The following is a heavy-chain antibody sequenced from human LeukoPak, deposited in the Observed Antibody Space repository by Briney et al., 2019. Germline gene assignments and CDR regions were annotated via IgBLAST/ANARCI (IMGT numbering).Heavy chain of an antibody. J-gene: IGHJ4*02. CDR3: AKTQYYYDSSGYLDYFDY. D-gene: IGHD3-22*01. CDR1: GFTFSDYN. Sequence: GGSLRLSCAASGFTFSDYNMNWVRQAPGKGLEWLSYITRSSSPIYYADSVKGRFTTSRDNAKNSLYLQLNSLRAEDTAVYYCAKTQYYYDSSGYLDYFDYWGQGTLVTVSS. CDR2: ITRSSSPI. V-gene: IGHV3-48*01.